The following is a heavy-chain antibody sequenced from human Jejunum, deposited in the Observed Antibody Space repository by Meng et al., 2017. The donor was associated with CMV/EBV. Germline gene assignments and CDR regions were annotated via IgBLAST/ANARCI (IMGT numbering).Heavy chain of an antibody. CDR3: AREWSSFDY. V-gene: IGHV4-59*01. CDR2: IYYTGST. D-gene: IGHD3-10*01. J-gene: IGHJ4*02. CDR1: GDSIRSYY. Sequence: VQGEGSGPGLVKPSETLSLTCTVSGDSIRSYYWSWIRQPPGKGLEWIGYIYYTGSTSYNPSLKSRVTISVDTSKSQFSLKMTSVTAADTAVYYCAREWSSFDYWSQGTLVTVSS.